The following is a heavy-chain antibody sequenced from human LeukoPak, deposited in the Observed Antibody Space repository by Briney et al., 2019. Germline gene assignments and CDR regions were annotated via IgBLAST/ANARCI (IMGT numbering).Heavy chain of an antibody. J-gene: IGHJ6*03. CDR1: GYTLTELS. Sequence: GASVKVSCKVSGYTLTELSMHWVRQAPGKGLEWMGVFDPEDGETIYAQKFQGRVTMTEDTSTDTAYMELSSLRSEDTAVYYCAIRTTVTSPRTRSYYYMDVWGKGTTVTVSS. V-gene: IGHV1-24*01. CDR3: AIRTTVTSPRTRSYYYMDV. CDR2: FDPEDGET. D-gene: IGHD4-11*01.